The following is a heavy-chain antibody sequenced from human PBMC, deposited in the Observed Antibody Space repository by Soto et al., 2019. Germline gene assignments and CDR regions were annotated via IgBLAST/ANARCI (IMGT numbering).Heavy chain of an antibody. CDR1: GGSFSGYY. CDR2: INHSGST. Sequence: SETLSLTCAVYGGSFSGYYWSWIRQPPGKGLEWIGEINHSGSTNYNPSLKSRVTISVDTSKNQFSLKLSSVTAADTAVYYCALGAARQDYWGQGTLVTVSS. V-gene: IGHV4-34*01. CDR3: ALGAARQDY. J-gene: IGHJ4*02. D-gene: IGHD6-6*01.